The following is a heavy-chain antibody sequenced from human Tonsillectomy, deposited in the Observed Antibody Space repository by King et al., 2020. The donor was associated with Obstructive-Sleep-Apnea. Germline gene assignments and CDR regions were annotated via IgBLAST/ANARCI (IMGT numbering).Heavy chain of an antibody. CDR2: IYYSGST. CDR3: ARGGGFYYFDY. D-gene: IGHD4-23*01. V-gene: IGHV4-59*01. Sequence: QLQESGPGLVKPSETLSLTCTVSCGSISSYYWSCIRQPPGKGLEWIGYIYYSGSTNYNPSLKSRVTISVDTSKNQFSLKLSSVTAADTAVYYCARGGGFYYFDYWGQGTLVTVSS. J-gene: IGHJ4*02. CDR1: CGSISSYY.